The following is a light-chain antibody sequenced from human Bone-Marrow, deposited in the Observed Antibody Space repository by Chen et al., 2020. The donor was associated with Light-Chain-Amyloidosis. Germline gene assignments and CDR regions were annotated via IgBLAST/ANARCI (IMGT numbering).Light chain of an antibody. CDR1: NIGTTS. CDR3: QVWYWSSARPV. V-gene: IGLV3-21*02. CDR2: DDS. Sequence: SYVLTQPSSVSVAPGQTATIACGGNNIGTTSVHWYQQTPGQAPLLVVYDDSDRPSGIPERLSGSNAGYTAPLTLSRVEAGDEADYSCQVWYWSSARPVFDGGTTLTVL. J-gene: IGLJ3*02.